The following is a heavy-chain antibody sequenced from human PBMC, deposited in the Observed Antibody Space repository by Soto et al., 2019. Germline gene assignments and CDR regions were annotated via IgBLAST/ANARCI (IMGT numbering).Heavy chain of an antibody. D-gene: IGHD3-22*01. CDR1: GFTFSSYS. V-gene: IGHV3-48*02. CDR2: ISSISSTI. CDR3: ARERTLDYYYDSSGYPDEGAFDI. J-gene: IGHJ3*02. Sequence: GGSLRLSCAASGFTFSSYSMNWVRQAPGKGLEWVSYISSISSTINYADSVKGRLPISRDNAKNSLYLQMNGLRDEDTAVYYCARERTLDYYYDSSGYPDEGAFDIWGQGTMVTVSS.